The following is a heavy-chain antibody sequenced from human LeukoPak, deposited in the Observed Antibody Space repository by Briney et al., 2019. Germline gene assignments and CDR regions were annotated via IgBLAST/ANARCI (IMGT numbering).Heavy chain of an antibody. CDR1: GGTFSNYA. D-gene: IGHD3-16*01. J-gene: IGHJ5*02. CDR3: AGGGGGYGSLNWFDP. V-gene: IGHV1-69*06. Sequence: GASVKVSCKASGGTFSNYAVSWVRQAPGQGLEWMGGIIPMYGTTNYAQKFQGRVTITADKSTSTVYIELSSLRSDDTAVCYCAGGGGGYGSLNWFDPWGQGTLVTVSS. CDR2: IIPMYGTT.